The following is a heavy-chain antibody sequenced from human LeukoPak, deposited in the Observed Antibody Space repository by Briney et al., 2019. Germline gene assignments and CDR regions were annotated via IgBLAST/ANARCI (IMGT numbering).Heavy chain of an antibody. J-gene: IGHJ5*02. Sequence: PSETLSLTCAVSGYSISSGHYWGWIRQPPGKGLEWIGSIYHSGSTYYNPSLKSRVTISVDTSKNQFSLKLSSVTAADTAVYYCARQLHIVVVVAAWFDPWGQGTLVTVSS. CDR3: ARQLHIVVVVAAWFDP. V-gene: IGHV4-38-2*01. CDR2: IYHSGST. CDR1: GYSISSGHY. D-gene: IGHD2-15*01.